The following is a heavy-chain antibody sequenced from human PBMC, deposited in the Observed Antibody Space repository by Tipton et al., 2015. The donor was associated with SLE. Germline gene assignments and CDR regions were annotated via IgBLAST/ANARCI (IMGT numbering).Heavy chain of an antibody. Sequence: GLVKPSETLSLTCTVSGDSITSDYWTWIRQPPGKGLEWIGYISYSGSTNYNPSVRSRVSISLDTSKNHFSLKVKSVTTADTAVYYCARMRGGYNAHHWGQGILVTVSS. CDR2: ISYSGST. V-gene: IGHV4-59*01. CDR1: GDSITSDY. D-gene: IGHD5-24*01. J-gene: IGHJ5*02. CDR3: ARMRGGYNAHH.